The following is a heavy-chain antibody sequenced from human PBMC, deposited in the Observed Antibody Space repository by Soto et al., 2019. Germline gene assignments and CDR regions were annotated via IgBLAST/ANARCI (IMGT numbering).Heavy chain of an antibody. D-gene: IGHD3-22*01. CDR1: GGSISSSNW. CDR2: IYHSGST. V-gene: IGHV4-4*02. CDR3: ARSPDSSGYYPRWYYYGMDV. J-gene: IGHJ6*02. Sequence: QVQLQESGPGLVKPSGTLSLTCAVSGGSISSSNWWSWVRHPPGKGLEWIGEIYHSGSTNYNPSLKRRVTISVDKSKNQFSLKLSSVTAADTAVYYCARSPDSSGYYPRWYYYGMDVWGQGTTVTVSS.